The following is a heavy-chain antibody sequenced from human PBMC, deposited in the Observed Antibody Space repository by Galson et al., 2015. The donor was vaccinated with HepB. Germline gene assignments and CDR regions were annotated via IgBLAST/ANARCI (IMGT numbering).Heavy chain of an antibody. CDR2: IYYSGST. V-gene: IGHV4-39*01. D-gene: IGHD3-10*01. CDR3: ARRAAYYYGSGSWYYFDY. Sequence: WIRQPPGKGLEWIGSIYYSGSTYYNPSLKSRVTISVDTSKNQFSLRLSSVTAADTAVYYCARRAAYYYGSGSWYYFDYWGQGTLVTVSS. J-gene: IGHJ4*02.